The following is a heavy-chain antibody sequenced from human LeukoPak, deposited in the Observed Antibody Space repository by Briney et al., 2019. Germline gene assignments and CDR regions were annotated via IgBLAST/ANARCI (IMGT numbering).Heavy chain of an antibody. CDR3: ASKYYYDSSGYYGDSYYFDY. J-gene: IGHJ4*02. CDR1: GFSFSNYW. Sequence: GGSLRLSCAASGFSFSNYWMSWVRQAPGKGLEWVANIKQDGSMKGYVDSVKGRFTISRDNAKNSLYLQMNSLRAEDTAVYYCASKYYYDSSGYYGDSYYFDYWGQGTLVTVSS. V-gene: IGHV3-7*03. CDR2: IKQDGSMK. D-gene: IGHD3-22*01.